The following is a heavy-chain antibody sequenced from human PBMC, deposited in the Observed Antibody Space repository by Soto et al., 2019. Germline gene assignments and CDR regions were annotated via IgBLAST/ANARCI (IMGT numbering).Heavy chain of an antibody. D-gene: IGHD5-18*01. CDR1: GGSISSSSYY. Sequence: SETLSLTCTVPGGSISSSSYYWGWIRQPPGKGLEWIGSIYYSGSTYYNPSLKSRVTISVDTSKNQFSLKLSSATAADTAVYYCARGIQEGQDLDYWGQGTLVTVSS. CDR3: ARGIQEGQDLDY. V-gene: IGHV4-39*01. J-gene: IGHJ4*02. CDR2: IYYSGST.